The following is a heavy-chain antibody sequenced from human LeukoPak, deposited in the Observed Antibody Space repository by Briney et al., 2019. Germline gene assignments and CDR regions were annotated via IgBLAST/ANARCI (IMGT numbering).Heavy chain of an antibody. J-gene: IGHJ6*02. V-gene: IGHV3-23*01. CDR1: GFTFSSYA. D-gene: IGHD2-2*01. CDR2: ISVSGGST. CDR3: AKPYCSSTSCYGYYYGMDV. Sequence: GGSLRLSCAASGFTFSSYAMSWVRQAPGKGLEWVSSISVSGGSTYYADSVKGRFTISRDNSKNTLDLQMNSLRAEDTAVYYCAKPYCSSTSCYGYYYGMDVWGQGTTVTVSS.